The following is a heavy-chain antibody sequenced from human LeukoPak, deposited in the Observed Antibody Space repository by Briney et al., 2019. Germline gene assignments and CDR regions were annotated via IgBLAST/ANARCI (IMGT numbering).Heavy chain of an antibody. CDR2: INPSGPST. Sequence: ASVKVSCKASGYTFTNYYMHWVRQAPGQGLEWKGVINPSGPSTSYAQRFQVRVSMTRDMSTSTVYMDVSSLRSEDTAVYYCAREGSSGFYYFDNWGQGTLVTVSS. CDR3: AREGSSGFYYFDN. CDR1: GYTFTNYY. V-gene: IGHV1-46*01. J-gene: IGHJ4*02. D-gene: IGHD3-22*01.